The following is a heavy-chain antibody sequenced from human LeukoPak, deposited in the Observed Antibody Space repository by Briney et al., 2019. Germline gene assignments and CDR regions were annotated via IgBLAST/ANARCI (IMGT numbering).Heavy chain of an antibody. CDR2: LNPKSGNT. J-gene: IGHJ5*02. Sequence: ASVKVSCTASGYTFTSHDINWVRQATGQGLEWMGWLNPKSGNTGYAHKFQGRVNITRNTPINTAYMELSSLTSEDTAVYYCARMTVSGRDNWFDPWGQGTLVTVSS. CDR1: GYTFTSHD. CDR3: ARMTVSGRDNWFDP. V-gene: IGHV1-8*03. D-gene: IGHD6-19*01.